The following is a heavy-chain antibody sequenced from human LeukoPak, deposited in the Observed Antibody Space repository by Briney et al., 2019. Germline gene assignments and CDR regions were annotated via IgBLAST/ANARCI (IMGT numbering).Heavy chain of an antibody. V-gene: IGHV3-11*01. Sequence: GGSLRLSCAAAGFTFSDYSMTWIRQAPGKGLEWISYISSTGSATYHADSVKGRFTISRDNADNSLYLQMNSLRAEDTAVYYCAGETRYTFDYWGQGTLVTVSS. CDR1: GFTFSDYS. CDR3: AGETRYTFDY. D-gene: IGHD1-14*01. CDR2: ISSTGSAT. J-gene: IGHJ4*02.